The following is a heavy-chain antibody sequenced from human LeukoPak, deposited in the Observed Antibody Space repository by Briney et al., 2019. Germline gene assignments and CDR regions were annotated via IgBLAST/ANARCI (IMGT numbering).Heavy chain of an antibody. CDR3: AKVYDSSSSSWFDP. V-gene: IGHV3-23*01. J-gene: IGHJ5*02. D-gene: IGHD6-6*01. Sequence: GGSLRLSCAASGFTFSSYAMSWVRQAPGKGLEWVSAISGSGGSTYYADSVKGRFTISRDNSKNTLYLQMNGLRAEDTAVYYCAKVYDSSSSSWFDPWGQGTLVTVSS. CDR2: ISGSGGST. CDR1: GFTFSSYA.